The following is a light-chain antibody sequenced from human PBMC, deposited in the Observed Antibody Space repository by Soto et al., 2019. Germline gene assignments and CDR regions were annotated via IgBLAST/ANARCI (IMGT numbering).Light chain of an antibody. V-gene: IGKV3D-20*02. CDR2: GAS. J-gene: IGKJ5*01. Sequence: EIVLTQSPGTLSLSPLERATLSCMASQSVSSNYLAWYQQKPGQAPRLLIYGASSRATGIPDRFSGSGSGTDFTLTISSLEPEDFAVYYCQHRLNWPLTFGQGTRLEIK. CDR3: QHRLNWPLT. CDR1: QSVSSNY.